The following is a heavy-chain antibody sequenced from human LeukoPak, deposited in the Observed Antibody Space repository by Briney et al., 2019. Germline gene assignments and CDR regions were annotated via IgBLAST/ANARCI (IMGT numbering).Heavy chain of an antibody. D-gene: IGHD3-10*01. J-gene: IGHJ4*02. CDR3: ARTRYYYNSRSYGAPYYFDY. Sequence: SETLSLTCAVYGGSFSGYYWSWIRQPPGKGLEWIGEINHGGSTNYNPSLESRVTISVDTSKNQFSLKLSSVTAADTAVYYCARTRYYYNSRSYGAPYYFDYWGQGTLVTVSS. CDR1: GGSFSGYY. V-gene: IGHV4-34*01. CDR2: INHGGST.